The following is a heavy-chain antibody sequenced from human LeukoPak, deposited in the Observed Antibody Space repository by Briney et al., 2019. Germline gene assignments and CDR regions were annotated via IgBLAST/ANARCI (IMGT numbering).Heavy chain of an antibody. J-gene: IGHJ5*02. CDR1: GGSISSGDYY. CDR3: AHRRPYYSGSGSYSTSWFDP. CDR2: VYWNDDK. D-gene: IGHD3-10*01. Sequence: TLSLTCTVSGGSISSGDYYWSWIRQPPGKGPEWLALVYWNDDKRYSPSLESRLTISKDTSKNQVVLTMTNMGPVDTATYYCAHRRPYYSGSGSYSTSWFDPWGQGILVTVSS. V-gene: IGHV2-5*01.